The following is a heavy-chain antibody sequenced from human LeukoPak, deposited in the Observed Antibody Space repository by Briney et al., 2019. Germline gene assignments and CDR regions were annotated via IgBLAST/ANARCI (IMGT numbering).Heavy chain of an antibody. CDR3: ARKRYITGTTYGWFDP. Sequence: PGGSLRLSCAASGFTFSSYSMNWVRQAPGKGLEWVSSISSSSSYIYYADSVKGRFTISRDNAKNSLYLQMNSLRAEDTAVYYCARKRYITGTTYGWFDPWGQGTLVTVSS. CDR2: ISSSSSYI. CDR1: GFTFSSYS. V-gene: IGHV3-21*01. D-gene: IGHD1-7*01. J-gene: IGHJ5*02.